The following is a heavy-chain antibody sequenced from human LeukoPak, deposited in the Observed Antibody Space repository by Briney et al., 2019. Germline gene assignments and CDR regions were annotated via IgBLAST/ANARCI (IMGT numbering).Heavy chain of an antibody. CDR2: ISAYNGNT. Sequence: ASVKVSCKASGYTFTSYGISWVRQAPGQGLEWMGWISAYNGNTNYAQKLQGRVTMTTVTSTSTAYMELRSLRSDDTAVYYCASGYCSGGSCYSFDYWGQGTLVTVSS. J-gene: IGHJ4*02. CDR1: GYTFTSYG. D-gene: IGHD2-15*01. CDR3: ASGYCSGGSCYSFDY. V-gene: IGHV1-18*01.